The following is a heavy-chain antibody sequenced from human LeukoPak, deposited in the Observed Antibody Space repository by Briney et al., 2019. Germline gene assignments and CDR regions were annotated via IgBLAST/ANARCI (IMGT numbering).Heavy chain of an antibody. D-gene: IGHD5-18*01. CDR3: ARVDTAMVIPSGLYYYYGMDV. J-gene: IGHJ6*02. V-gene: IGHV5-51*01. CDR1: GYSFTSYW. Sequence: RGESLKISCKGSGYSFTSYWIGWVRQMPGKGLEWMGIIYPGDSDTRYSPSFQGQVTISADKSISTAYLQWSSLKASDTAMYYCARVDTAMVIPSGLYYYYGMDVWGQGTTVTVSS. CDR2: IYPGDSDT.